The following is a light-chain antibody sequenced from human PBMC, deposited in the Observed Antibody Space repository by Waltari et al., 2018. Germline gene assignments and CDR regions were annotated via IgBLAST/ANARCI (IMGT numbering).Light chain of an antibody. CDR2: EDN. V-gene: IGLV2-23*01. CDR1: SSDVGSYTL. Sequence: QSALTQPASVSRSPGQSITISCTGTSSDVGSYTLVSWYQQHPGKAPKLMIYEDNKRPLGVSIRLSRSASSNTASLTTSGLQAEDDADYYCCADAGSAIWVFGGGTKLTVL. CDR3: CADAGSAIWV. J-gene: IGLJ3*02.